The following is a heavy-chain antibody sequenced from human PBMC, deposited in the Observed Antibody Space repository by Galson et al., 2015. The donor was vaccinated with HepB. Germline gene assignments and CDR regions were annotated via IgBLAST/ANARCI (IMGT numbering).Heavy chain of an antibody. Sequence: SLRLSCAASGFTFSSDSMNWVRQAPGKGLEWVAVISYDGSNKYYADSVKGRFTISRDNSKNTLYLQMNSLRAEDTAVYYCARDPGHSYGYGYYYYGMDVWGQGTTVTVSS. J-gene: IGHJ6*02. CDR3: ARDPGHSYGYGYYYYGMDV. CDR2: ISYDGSNK. D-gene: IGHD5-18*01. V-gene: IGHV3-30*03. CDR1: GFTFSSDS.